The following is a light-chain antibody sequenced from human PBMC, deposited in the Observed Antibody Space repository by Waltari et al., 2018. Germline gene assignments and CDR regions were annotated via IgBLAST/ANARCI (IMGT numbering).Light chain of an antibody. CDR1: QSISKY. Sequence: IMMTQSPGPLSLSPGERATLACRASQSISKYLAWYQQKPGQAPRLLIYDAASRDTGIPDRFGGSGSGTDFSLTISRLEPEDSAVYYCQKYGTLPATFGQGTKVEIK. V-gene: IGKV3-20*01. J-gene: IGKJ1*01. CDR2: DAA. CDR3: QKYGTLPAT.